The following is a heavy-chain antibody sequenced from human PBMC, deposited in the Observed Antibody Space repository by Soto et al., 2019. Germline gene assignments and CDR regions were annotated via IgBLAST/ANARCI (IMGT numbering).Heavy chain of an antibody. V-gene: IGHV4-59*01. CDR1: GGSISSYY. CDR3: ASSGYSGYDPFDY. J-gene: IGHJ4*02. CDR2: IYYSGST. D-gene: IGHD5-12*01. Sequence: PSETLSLTCTVSGGSISSYYWSWLRQPPGKGLEWIGYIYYSGSTNYNPSLKSRVTISVDTSKNQFSLKLSSVTAADTAVYYCASSGYSGYDPFDYWGQGTLVTVSS.